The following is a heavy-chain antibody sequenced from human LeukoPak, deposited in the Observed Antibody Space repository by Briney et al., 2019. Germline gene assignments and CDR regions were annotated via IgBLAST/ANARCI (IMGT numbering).Heavy chain of an antibody. V-gene: IGHV3-64*01. Sequence: PGGSLRLSCVTSGFDFNNSAMHWVRQAPGRGLEYVAAISSDGGLSFYANSVRGRFAVSRDNSKNTLFLQMGSLTDDDTAIYYCARVGNDIWTGYSTYYLDYWGQGALVTVSS. D-gene: IGHD3/OR15-3a*01. CDR2: ISSDGGLS. CDR1: GFDFNNSA. J-gene: IGHJ4*02. CDR3: ARVGNDIWTGYSTYYLDY.